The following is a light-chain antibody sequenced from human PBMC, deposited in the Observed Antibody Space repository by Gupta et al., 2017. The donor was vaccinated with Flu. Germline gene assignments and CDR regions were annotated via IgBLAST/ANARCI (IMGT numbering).Light chain of an antibody. Sequence: SYVLPQPPSVSVAPGQAATISCGGTDIGSKSVHWYRQRPGQAPVLVLYEDTARPSGISERFSGSNSGDTATLTISRVEVGDEAVYYCHVWDSAGDQADFGGGTKVTVL. V-gene: IGLV3-21*02. CDR2: EDT. J-gene: IGLJ1*01. CDR3: HVWDSAGDQAD. CDR1: DIGSKS.